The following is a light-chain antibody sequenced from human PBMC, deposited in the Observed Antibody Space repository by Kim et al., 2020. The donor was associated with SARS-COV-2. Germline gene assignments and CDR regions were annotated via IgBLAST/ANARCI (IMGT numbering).Light chain of an antibody. V-gene: IGLV4-69*01. CDR2: VNNDGSH. J-gene: IGLJ2*01. Sequence: QPVLTQSPSASASLGASVKLTCTLSSGHRNYAIAWHQQQPEKGPRYLMKVNNDGSHSKGDGIPDRFSGSSSGAERYLIISSLQSEDEADYYCQTWGAGIRVFGGGTQLTV. CDR1: SGHRNYA. CDR3: QTWGAGIRV.